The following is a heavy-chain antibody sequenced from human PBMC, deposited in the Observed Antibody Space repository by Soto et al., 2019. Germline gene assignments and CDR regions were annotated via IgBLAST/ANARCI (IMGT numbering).Heavy chain of an antibody. CDR3: ARRSVNDAFDI. CDR2: ISSSSSYI. V-gene: IGHV3-21*01. J-gene: IGHJ3*02. Sequence: GGSLRLSCAASGFTFSSYSMNWVRQAPGKGLEWVSSISSSSSYIYYADSVKGRFTISRDKAKNSLYLQMNSLRAEDTAVYYCARRSVNDAFDIWGQGTMVTVSS. CDR1: GFTFSSYS. D-gene: IGHD1-26*01.